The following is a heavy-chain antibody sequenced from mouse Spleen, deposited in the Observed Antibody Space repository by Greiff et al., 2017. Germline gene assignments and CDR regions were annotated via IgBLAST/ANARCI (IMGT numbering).Heavy chain of an antibody. V-gene: IGHV5-4*02. CDR3: ARDGGGYYWFAY. CDR1: GFTFSDYY. CDR2: ISDGGSYT. D-gene: IGHD2-3*01. Sequence: EVKLVESGGGLVKPGGSLKLSCAASGFTFSDYYMYWVRQTPEKRLEWVATISDGGSYTYYPDSVKGRFTISRDNAKNNLYLQMSSLKSEDTAMYCCARDGGGYYWFAYWGQGTLVTVSA. J-gene: IGHJ3*01.